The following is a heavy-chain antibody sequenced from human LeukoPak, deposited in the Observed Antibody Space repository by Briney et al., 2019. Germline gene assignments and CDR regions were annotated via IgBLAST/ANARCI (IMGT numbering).Heavy chain of an antibody. Sequence: SETLSLTCTVSGGSIGSSGYYWAWIRQPPGKGLQWIGTIYYRGDTYYNPSLQSRVTISVDTSKNQFSLKLSSVTAADTAVYYCAREPKISSSWYKRRDWFDPWGQGTLVTVSS. J-gene: IGHJ5*02. V-gene: IGHV4-39*07. CDR1: GGSIGSSGYY. CDR2: IYYRGDT. D-gene: IGHD6-13*01. CDR3: AREPKISSSWYKRRDWFDP.